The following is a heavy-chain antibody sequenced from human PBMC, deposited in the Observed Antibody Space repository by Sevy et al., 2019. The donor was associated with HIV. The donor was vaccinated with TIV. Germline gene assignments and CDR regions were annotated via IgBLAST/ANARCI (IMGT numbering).Heavy chain of an antibody. CDR2: ISTSGSTI. V-gene: IGHV3-48*04. D-gene: IGHD2-21*02. CDR3: VRDWDDKFSYGDSDPAVDC. J-gene: IGHJ4*02. Sequence: GSLRLSCVASGFSFIHENMNWVRQAPGKGLEGLSYISTSGSTIYQADSVKGRFTISRDNAKNSLFLQMNSLRVEDTAIYYCVRDWDDKFSYGDSDPAVDCWGQGTLVTVSS. CDR1: GFSFIHEN.